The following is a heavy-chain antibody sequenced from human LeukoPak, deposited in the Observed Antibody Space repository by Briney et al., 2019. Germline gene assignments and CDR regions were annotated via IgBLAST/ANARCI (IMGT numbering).Heavy chain of an antibody. CDR2: IIPIFGTA. D-gene: IGHD5-18*01. J-gene: IGHJ4*02. V-gene: IGHV1-69*05. CDR1: GGTFSSYA. Sequence: ASVKVSCKASGGTFSSYAISWVRQAPGQGLEWMGGIIPIFGTANYAQKFQGRVTITRDTSANTAYMDLSSLRSEDMAVYYCARGGEGGYNYGYLDYWAQGTVVTVSS. CDR3: ARGGEGGYNYGYLDY.